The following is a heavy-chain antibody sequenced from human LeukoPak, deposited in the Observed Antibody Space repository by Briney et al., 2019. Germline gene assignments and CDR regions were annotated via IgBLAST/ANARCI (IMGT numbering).Heavy chain of an antibody. V-gene: IGHV3-30-3*01. D-gene: IGHD4-17*01. J-gene: IGHJ3*02. CDR3: AREDATVTTAFDI. CDR1: GFTFDRYN. CDR2: ISYDGSNK. Sequence: GGSLRPSCAASGFTFDRYNMQWVRQAPGKGLEWVAVISYDGSNKNSADSVKGRFTISRDNSKNTLYLQMNSLRAEDTAVYYCAREDATVTTAFDIWGQGTMVTVSS.